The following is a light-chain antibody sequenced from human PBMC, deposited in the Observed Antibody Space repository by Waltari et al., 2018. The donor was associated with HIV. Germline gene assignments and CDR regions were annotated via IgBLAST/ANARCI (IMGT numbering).Light chain of an antibody. CDR2: AAS. J-gene: IGKJ2*01. CDR3: QQSYSSSST. Sequence: IQMTQSPSSLSASVGDRVTITCRASKSITTYLNWYQQKPGKAPNLLIYAASSLQSGVPSRFSGSGSGTDFTLTISSLQPEDFATYYCQQSYSSSSTFGQGTKLEIK. CDR1: KSITTY. V-gene: IGKV1-39*01.